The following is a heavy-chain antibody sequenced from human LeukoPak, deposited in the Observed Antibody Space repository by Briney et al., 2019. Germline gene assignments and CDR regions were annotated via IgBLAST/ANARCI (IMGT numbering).Heavy chain of an antibody. CDR1: GGSISSYY. V-gene: IGHV4-59*01. J-gene: IGHJ4*02. CDR3: ARDLYGSGSY. CDR2: IYYSGST. Sequence: SETLSLTCTVSGGSISSYYWSWIRQPPGKGLERIGYIYYSGSTNYNPSLKSRVTISVDTSKNQFSLKLSSVTAADTAVYYCARDLYGSGSYWGQGTLVTVSS. D-gene: IGHD3-10*01.